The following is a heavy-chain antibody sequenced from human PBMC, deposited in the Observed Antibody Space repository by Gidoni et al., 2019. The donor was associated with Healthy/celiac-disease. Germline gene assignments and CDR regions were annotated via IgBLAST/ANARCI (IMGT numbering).Heavy chain of an antibody. Sequence: EVQLVESGGGLVQPGGALRLSGAASGFTFSSYSMNWVRQAPGKGLEWVSYISSSSRTLYYADSVKGRFTLSRDNAKNSLYLQMNSLRDEDTAVYYCATLELELPSPHGYWGQGTLVTVSS. J-gene: IGHJ4*02. CDR1: GFTFSSYS. CDR2: ISSSSRTL. D-gene: IGHD1-7*01. V-gene: IGHV3-48*02. CDR3: ATLELELPSPHGY.